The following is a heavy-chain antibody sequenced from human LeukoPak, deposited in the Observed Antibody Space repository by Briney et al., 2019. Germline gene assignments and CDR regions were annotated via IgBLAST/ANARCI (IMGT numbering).Heavy chain of an antibody. CDR3: AKDKNRYYYDSSGYF. J-gene: IGHJ4*02. Sequence: GGSLRLSCAASRFTFSNYALSWVRQAPGKGLEWVSAISGSGGSTYYTDSVKGRFTISRDNSKNTLYLQMNSLRAEDTAVYYCAKDKNRYYYDSSGYFWGQGTLVTVSS. D-gene: IGHD3-22*01. V-gene: IGHV3-23*01. CDR1: RFTFSNYA. CDR2: ISGSGGST.